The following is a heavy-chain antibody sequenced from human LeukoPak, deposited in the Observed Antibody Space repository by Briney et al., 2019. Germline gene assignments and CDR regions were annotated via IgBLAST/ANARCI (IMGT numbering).Heavy chain of an antibody. Sequence: PSETLSLTCAVSGGSFSGYYWTWLGQPPGKGLEWIGEIFHSGSSNYNPSLKSRVTISRDTSKKQFSLKVNSVTAADTAMYYCARGRTKLRGWIDPWGQGTLVTVSS. CDR2: IFHSGSS. CDR3: ARGRTKLRGWIDP. V-gene: IGHV4-34*01. CDR1: GGSFSGYY. D-gene: IGHD4-17*01. J-gene: IGHJ5*02.